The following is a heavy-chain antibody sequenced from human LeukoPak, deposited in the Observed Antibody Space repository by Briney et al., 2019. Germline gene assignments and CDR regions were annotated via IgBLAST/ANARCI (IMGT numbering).Heavy chain of an antibody. CDR3: ARGRVYYGSGSYYPLDY. V-gene: IGHV4-34*01. CDR2: INHSGST. CDR1: GGSLGGYY. J-gene: IGHJ4*02. Sequence: PSETLSLTCAVYGGSLGGYYWSWIRQPPGKGLEWIREINHSGSTNYNPSLKSRVTISVDTSKNQFSLKLSSVTAADTAVYYCARGRVYYGSGSYYPLDYWGQGTLVTVSS. D-gene: IGHD3-10*01.